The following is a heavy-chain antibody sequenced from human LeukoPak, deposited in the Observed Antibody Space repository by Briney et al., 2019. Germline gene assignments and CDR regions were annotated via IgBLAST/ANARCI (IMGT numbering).Heavy chain of an antibody. CDR3: ARAYYGDYEEDHY. CDR1: GYTFTSYG. J-gene: IGHJ4*02. V-gene: IGHV1-69*13. CDR2: IIPIFGTA. Sequence: ASVKVSCKASGYTFTSYGISWVRQAPGQGLEWMGGIIPIFGTANYAQKFQGRVTITADESTSTAYMELSSLRSEDTAVYYCARAYYGDYEEDHYWGQGTLVTVSS. D-gene: IGHD4-17*01.